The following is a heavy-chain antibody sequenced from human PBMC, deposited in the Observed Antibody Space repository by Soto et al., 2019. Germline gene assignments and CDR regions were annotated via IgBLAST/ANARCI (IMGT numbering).Heavy chain of an antibody. CDR3: ARDLWTNTYYYGMDV. Sequence: GSLRLSCAASGFTFSSYSMNWVRQAPGKGLEWVSSISSSSSYIYYADSVKGRFTISRDNAKNSLYLQMNSLRAEDTAVYYCARDLWTNTYYYGMDVWGQGTTVTVSS. V-gene: IGHV3-21*01. J-gene: IGHJ6*02. CDR2: ISSSSSYI. CDR1: GFTFSSYS. D-gene: IGHD2-21*01.